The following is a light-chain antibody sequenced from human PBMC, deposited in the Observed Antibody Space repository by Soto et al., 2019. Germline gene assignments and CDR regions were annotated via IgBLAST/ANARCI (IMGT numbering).Light chain of an antibody. CDR3: EQSYSNPSST. CDR1: QSISRY. V-gene: IGKV1-39*01. Sequence: DLQMTQSPTSLSASIGDRVTITCRASQSISRYLNWYQEKPGKAPKLLIYAASILQSGVPPRFGGSGSGTDSKLSSSSLQPVDFAPYDYEQSYSNPSSTFGRGTKVDIK. J-gene: IGKJ1*01. CDR2: AAS.